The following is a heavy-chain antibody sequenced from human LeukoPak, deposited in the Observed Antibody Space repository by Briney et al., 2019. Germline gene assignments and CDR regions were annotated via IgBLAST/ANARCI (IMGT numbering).Heavy chain of an antibody. J-gene: IGHJ5*02. CDR2: VHSDGSYT. CDR1: GFTFSNYW. CDR3: ARFKVTVTSIP. D-gene: IGHD4-11*01. V-gene: IGHV3-74*01. Sequence: GGSLRLSCAASGFTFSNYWMHWVRQAPGKGLMWVSRVHSDGSYTNYADSVKGRFTISRDHAKNTLYLQMNSVRAEDTAVYYCARFKVTVTSIPWGQGTLVTVSS.